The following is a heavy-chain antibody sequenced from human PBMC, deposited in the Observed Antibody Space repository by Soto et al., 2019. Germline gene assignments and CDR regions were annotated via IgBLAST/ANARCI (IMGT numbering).Heavy chain of an antibody. CDR1: GGTFSSYT. J-gene: IGHJ4*02. CDR2: IIPILGIA. D-gene: IGHD2-21*02. V-gene: IGHV1-69*02. CDR3: ARDDGLAYCGGDCYS. Sequence: QVQLVQSGAEVKKPGSSVKVSCKASGGTFSSYTISWVRQAPGQGLERMGRIIPILGIANYAQKFQGRLTITADKSTSTAYMELSSLRSEDTAVYYCARDDGLAYCGGDCYSWGQGTLVTVSS.